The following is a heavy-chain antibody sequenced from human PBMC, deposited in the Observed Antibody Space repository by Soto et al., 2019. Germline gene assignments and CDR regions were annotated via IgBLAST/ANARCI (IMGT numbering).Heavy chain of an antibody. J-gene: IGHJ4*02. CDR2: ISGIGATT. CDR1: GFTFSNFA. Sequence: EVQLLQSGGGLVQPGGSLRLSCATSGFTFSNFAMSWVRQAPGKGLEWVSGISGIGATTMYADSVKGRLTISRDNSKHTLHLQMQTLRVEDTAVYFCVTGLPWDLGDSWGQGSFVTVSS. V-gene: IGHV3-23*01. CDR3: VTGLPWDLGDS. D-gene: IGHD1-26*01.